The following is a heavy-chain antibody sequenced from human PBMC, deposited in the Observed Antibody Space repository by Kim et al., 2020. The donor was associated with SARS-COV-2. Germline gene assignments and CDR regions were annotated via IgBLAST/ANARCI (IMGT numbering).Heavy chain of an antibody. CDR3: GRGATIPGPYYYYGMDV. J-gene: IGHJ6*02. V-gene: IGHV4-59*01. D-gene: IGHD3-10*01. Sequence: SETLSLTCTVSGGSISSYYWSWIRQPPGKGLEWIGYIYYSGSTNYNPSLKSRVTISVDTSKNQFSLKLSSVTAADTAVYYCGRGATIPGPYYYYGMDVWGQGTTGTVSS. CDR1: GGSISSYY. CDR2: IYYSGST.